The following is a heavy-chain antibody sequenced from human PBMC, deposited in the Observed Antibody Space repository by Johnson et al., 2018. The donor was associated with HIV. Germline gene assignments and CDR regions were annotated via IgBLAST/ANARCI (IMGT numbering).Heavy chain of an antibody. CDR2: ISGSGGST. V-gene: IGHV3-23*04. Sequence: VQVVESGGGLVQPGRSLRLSCAASGFTFDDYAMHWVRQVPGKGLEWVSGISGSGGSTYYADSVQGRFTISRDNSKNTLYLQMNSLRAEDTAVYYCAKDYRDGYNRGWAFDIWGQGTIVTVSS. J-gene: IGHJ3*02. D-gene: IGHD5-24*01. CDR3: AKDYRDGYNRGWAFDI. CDR1: GFTFDDYA.